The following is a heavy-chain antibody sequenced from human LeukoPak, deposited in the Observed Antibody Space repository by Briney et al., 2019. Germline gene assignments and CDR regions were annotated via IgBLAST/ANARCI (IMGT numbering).Heavy chain of an antibody. V-gene: IGHV4-34*01. D-gene: IGHD3-9*01. CDR2: INHSGST. CDR1: GGSFSGYY. Sequence: PSETLSLTCAVYGGSFSGYYWSWIRQPPGKGLEWIGEINHSGSTNYNPSLKSRVTISVDTSKNQFSLKLSSVTAADTAVYYCGRGILTGYSTFDYWGQGTLVTVSS. CDR3: GRGILTGYSTFDY. J-gene: IGHJ4*02.